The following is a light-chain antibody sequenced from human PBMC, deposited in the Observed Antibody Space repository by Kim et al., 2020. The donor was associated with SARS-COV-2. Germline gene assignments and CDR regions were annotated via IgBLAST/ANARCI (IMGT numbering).Light chain of an antibody. J-gene: IGLJ1*01. Sequence: SITISCPGTSSDVGGYNYVSWYQQHPGKAPKVMIYDVSNRPSGVSNRFSGSKSGNTASLTISGLQAEDEADYYCSSYTSSSTDYVFGTGTKVTVL. CDR3: SSYTSSSTDYV. CDR1: SSDVGGYNY. V-gene: IGLV2-14*03. CDR2: DVS.